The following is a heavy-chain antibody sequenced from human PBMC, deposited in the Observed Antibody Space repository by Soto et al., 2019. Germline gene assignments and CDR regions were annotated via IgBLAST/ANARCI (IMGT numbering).Heavy chain of an antibody. CDR3: ASGNIVLVPAAARYYYYGMDV. J-gene: IGHJ6*02. V-gene: IGHV1-69*13. CDR2: IIPIFVTA. CDR1: GGTVSSYA. D-gene: IGHD2-2*01. Sequence: SVKVSCESSGGTVSSYAISWVRQAPGQGREWMGGIIPIFVTANYAQKFQGRVTITADESTSTAYMELSRLRSEDTAVYYCASGNIVLVPAAARYYYYGMDVWGQGTTVTVSS.